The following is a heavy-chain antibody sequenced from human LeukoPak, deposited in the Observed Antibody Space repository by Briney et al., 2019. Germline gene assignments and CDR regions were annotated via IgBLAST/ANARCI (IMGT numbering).Heavy chain of an antibody. J-gene: IGHJ3*02. D-gene: IGHD6-19*01. V-gene: IGHV4-59*01. CDR3: ARDRGQQWLVIGPDAFDI. CDR2: IYYSGST. Sequence: SETLSLTCTVSGGSISSYYWSWIRQPPGKGLEWIGFIYYSGSTHYNPSLKSRVTISVDTSKNQFSLKLSSVTAAVTAVYYCARDRGQQWLVIGPDAFDIWGQGTMVTVSS. CDR1: GGSISSYY.